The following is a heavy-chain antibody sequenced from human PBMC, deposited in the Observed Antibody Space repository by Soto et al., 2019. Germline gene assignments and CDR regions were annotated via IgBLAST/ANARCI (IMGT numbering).Heavy chain of an antibody. Sequence: GGSLRLSCSASGFTFSSYWMSWVRQAPGKGLEWVANIKQDGSEKYYVDSVKGRFTISRDNAKNSLYLQMNSLRAEDTAVYYCARVTGYIVVVVAATGTFDYWGQGTLVTVSS. CDR3: ARVTGYIVVVVAATGTFDY. V-gene: IGHV3-7*01. D-gene: IGHD2-15*01. J-gene: IGHJ4*02. CDR2: IKQDGSEK. CDR1: GFTFSSYW.